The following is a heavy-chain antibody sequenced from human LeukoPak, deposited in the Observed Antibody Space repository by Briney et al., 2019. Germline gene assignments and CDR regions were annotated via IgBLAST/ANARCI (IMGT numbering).Heavy chain of an antibody. D-gene: IGHD3-22*01. CDR1: GFTFSSSA. J-gene: IGHJ3*02. CDR3: AGYYDSSGYYVFGGDAFDI. V-gene: IGHV3-23*01. CDR2: ISGSGGST. Sequence: PGGSLRLSCAASGFTFSSSAMSWVRQAPGKELEWVSGISGSGGSTYYADSVKGRFTISRDNSKNTLYLQMNSLRAEDTAVYYCAGYYDSSGYYVFGGDAFDIWGQGTMVTVSS.